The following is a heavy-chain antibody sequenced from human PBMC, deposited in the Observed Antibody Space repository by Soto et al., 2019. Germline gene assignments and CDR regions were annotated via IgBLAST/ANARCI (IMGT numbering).Heavy chain of an antibody. Sequence: QVQLVQSGAEVKKPGSSVKVSCKASGGTFSSYAISWVRQAPGQGLVWMVGIIPIFGTAYYAQKFQGRVTITADEFTSTAYLELSSLRSEDTAVYYCARKRRCGPEAGQEYYFDYWGQGTLVTVSS. CDR1: GGTFSSYA. CDR2: IIPIFGTA. J-gene: IGHJ4*02. D-gene: IGHD6-13*01. V-gene: IGHV1-69*01. CDR3: ARKRRCGPEAGQEYYFDY.